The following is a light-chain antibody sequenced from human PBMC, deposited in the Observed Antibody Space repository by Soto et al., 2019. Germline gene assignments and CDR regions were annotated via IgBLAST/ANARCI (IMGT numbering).Light chain of an antibody. Sequence: DIVMIQSPDSLAVSLGERATINCKSSQSVLYSSNNKNYLAWYQQKPGQPPKLLIYWASTRESGVPDRFSGSGSGTDFTLTISSLQGEDVGVYYCQQYYSTPYTFGQGTKLEIK. CDR1: QSVLYSSNNKNY. J-gene: IGKJ2*01. CDR2: WAS. V-gene: IGKV4-1*01. CDR3: QQYYSTPYT.